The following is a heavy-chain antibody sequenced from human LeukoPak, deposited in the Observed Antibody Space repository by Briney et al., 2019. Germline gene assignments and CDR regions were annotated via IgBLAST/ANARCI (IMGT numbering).Heavy chain of an antibody. CDR1: GYTFTSYY. V-gene: IGHV1-46*01. CDR2: INPRSGST. CDR3: ARDGYCSGGSCYSAVDY. J-gene: IGHJ4*02. D-gene: IGHD2-15*01. Sequence: ASVKVSCKASGYTFTSYYMHWVRPAPGQGLEWMGIINPRSGSTSYAQKFQGRVTMTRDTSTSTVYMELSSLRSEDTAVYYCARDGYCSGGSCYSAVDYWGQGTLVTVSS.